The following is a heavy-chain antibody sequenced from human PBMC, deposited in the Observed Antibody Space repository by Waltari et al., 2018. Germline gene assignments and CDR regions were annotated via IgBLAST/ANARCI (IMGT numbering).Heavy chain of an antibody. CDR1: GYTFTSYD. CDR2: MKPNSGNT. J-gene: IGHJ4*02. Sequence: QVQLVQSGAEVKKPGASVKVSCKASGYTFTSYDINWVRQATGQGLEWMGWMKPNSGNTGYAQKVQGRVTMTRNTSISTAYMERSSLRSEDTAVYYCARAGLLWFGELSFSFDYWGQGTLVTVSS. D-gene: IGHD3-10*01. V-gene: IGHV1-8*01. CDR3: ARAGLLWFGELSFSFDY.